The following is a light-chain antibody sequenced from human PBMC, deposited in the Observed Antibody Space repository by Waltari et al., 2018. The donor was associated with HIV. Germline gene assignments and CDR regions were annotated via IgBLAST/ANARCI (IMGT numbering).Light chain of an antibody. Sequence: EVVMTQSPASLSVSPGESATLSCRASQSVSSDLAWYQQKPGQAPRILIYGASTRAAAFPPRFSGSGSGTQFSLTITNLQSEDFALYYCQQYNTWPLTFGGGNKVEI. J-gene: IGKJ4*01. CDR1: QSVSSD. CDR2: GAS. CDR3: QQYNTWPLT. V-gene: IGKV3-15*01.